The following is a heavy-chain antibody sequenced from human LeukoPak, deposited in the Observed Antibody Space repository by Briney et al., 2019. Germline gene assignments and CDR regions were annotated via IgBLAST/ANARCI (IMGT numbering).Heavy chain of an antibody. D-gene: IGHD6-25*01. CDR2: IYYSGST. CDR3: ARPNGSGMSEFDP. V-gene: IGHV4-39*07. CDR1: GGSITSSNYF. Sequence: PSETLSLTCTVSGGSITSSNYFWGWIRQSPGKGLEWIGSIYYSGSTYYNPSLKSRVTISVETSKNQFSLKLSSVTAADTAVYYCARPNGSGMSEFDPWGQGTLVTVSS. J-gene: IGHJ5*02.